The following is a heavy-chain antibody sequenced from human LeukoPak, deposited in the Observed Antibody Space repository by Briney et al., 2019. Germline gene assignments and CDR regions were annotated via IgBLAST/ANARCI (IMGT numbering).Heavy chain of an antibody. J-gene: IGHJ4*02. D-gene: IGHD6-13*01. CDR1: AFTFSSYQ. CDR3: ARALPSSWYYFDF. V-gene: IGHV3-48*03. Sequence: PGGSLRLSCVASAFTFSSYQMSWVRQAPGKGLEWVSYISISSGTISYADSVKGRFTISRDNAKSSLYLQMDSPRAEDTAVYYCARALPSSWYYFDFWGQGTLVTVSS. CDR2: ISISSGTI.